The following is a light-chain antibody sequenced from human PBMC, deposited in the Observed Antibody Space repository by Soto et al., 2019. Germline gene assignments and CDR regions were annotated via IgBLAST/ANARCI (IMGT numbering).Light chain of an antibody. CDR1: QSVHNY. CDR2: DAS. CDR3: QQRSYGLT. V-gene: IGKV3-11*01. Sequence: EIVLTQSPATLSLSPGQRVTLSCRASQSVHNYLAWYQQKPGQAPRLLIYDASNRATGIPARFSGSGSGTDFTLTISSLEPEDFAVYYCQQRSYGLTFGPGTKVDFK. J-gene: IGKJ3*01.